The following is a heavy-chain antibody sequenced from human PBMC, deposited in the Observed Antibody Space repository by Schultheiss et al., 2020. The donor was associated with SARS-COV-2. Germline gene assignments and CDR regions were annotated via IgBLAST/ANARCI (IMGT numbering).Heavy chain of an antibody. Sequence: SCAASGFTFSSYAMHWVRQAPGKGLEWVAVISYDGTTKYYADSVKGRFTISRDNAKNTLYLQMNSLRAEDTAVYYCARGAWGDYGDYWGQGTLVTVSS. CDR2: ISYDGTTK. V-gene: IGHV3-30*04. J-gene: IGHJ4*02. CDR3: ARGAWGDYGDY. CDR1: GFTFSSYA. D-gene: IGHD4-17*01.